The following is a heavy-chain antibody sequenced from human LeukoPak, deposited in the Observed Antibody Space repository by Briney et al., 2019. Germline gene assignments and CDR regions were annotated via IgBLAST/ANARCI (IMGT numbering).Heavy chain of an antibody. Sequence: SETLSLTCTVSGGSISSSSYYWGWIRQPPGKGLGWIGSIYYSGSTYYNPSLKSRVTISVDTSKDQFSLKLSSVTAADTAVYYCARHSYSSSWYVVDYWGQGTLVTVSS. D-gene: IGHD6-13*01. CDR2: IYYSGST. V-gene: IGHV4-39*01. CDR3: ARHSYSSSWYVVDY. CDR1: GGSISSSSYY. J-gene: IGHJ4*02.